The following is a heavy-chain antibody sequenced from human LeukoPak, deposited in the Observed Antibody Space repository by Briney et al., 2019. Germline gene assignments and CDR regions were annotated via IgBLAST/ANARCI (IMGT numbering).Heavy chain of an antibody. D-gene: IGHD3-3*01. Sequence: SVTVSCKASGGTFSSYAISWVRQAPGQGLEWMGGIIPIFGTANYAQKFQGRVTITADESTSTAYMELSSLRSEDTAVYYCARDRGSTDFWSGYYPYYYYYYGMDVWGQGTTVTVSS. CDR3: ARDRGSTDFWSGYYPYYYYYYGMDV. V-gene: IGHV1-69*13. CDR2: IIPIFGTA. J-gene: IGHJ6*02. CDR1: GGTFSSYA.